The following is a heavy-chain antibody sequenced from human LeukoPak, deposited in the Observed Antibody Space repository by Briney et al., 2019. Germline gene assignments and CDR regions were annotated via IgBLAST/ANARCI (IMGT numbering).Heavy chain of an antibody. J-gene: IGHJ4*02. V-gene: IGHV3-11*04. CDR2: ISSSGSTI. D-gene: IGHD6-19*01. Sequence: GGSLRLSCAASGFTFSDYYMSWIRQAPGKGLEWVSYISSSGSTIYYADSVKDRFTISRDFSKNTLYLRMSSLRAEDTAVYYCAKTYSSGWWDLDFWGQGTLVSVSS. CDR1: GFTFSDYY. CDR3: AKTYSSGWWDLDF.